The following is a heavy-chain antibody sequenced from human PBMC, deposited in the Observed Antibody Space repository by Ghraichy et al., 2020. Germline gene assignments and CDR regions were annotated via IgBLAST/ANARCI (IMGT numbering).Heavy chain of an antibody. V-gene: IGHV2-5*02. CDR3: AHRDLRYTWNFPMFDY. Sequence: SGPTLVKPTQTLTLTCTFSGFSLSTSGVGVGWIRQPPGKALEWLALIYWDDDRRYSPSLKSRLTVIKDTSKNQVVLILTNVDPVDTATYFCAHRDLRYTWNFPMFDYWGQGTLVTVSS. J-gene: IGHJ4*02. CDR1: GFSLSTSGVG. CDR2: IYWDDDR. D-gene: IGHD1-7*01.